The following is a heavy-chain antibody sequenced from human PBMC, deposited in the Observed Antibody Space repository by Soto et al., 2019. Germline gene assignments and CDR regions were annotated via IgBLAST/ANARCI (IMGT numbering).Heavy chain of an antibody. J-gene: IGHJ4*02. CDR1: GGSFSGYY. D-gene: IGHD3-16*01. CDR2: INHSGST. CDR3: ARAWGGVPDY. Sequence: HVQLQQWGAGLLKPSETLSLTCAVYGGSFSGYYWSWIRQPPGKGLEWIGEINHSGSTNYNPSLKSRVTISVDTSKNQFSLKLSSVTAADTAVYYCARAWGGVPDYWGQGTLVTVSS. V-gene: IGHV4-34*01.